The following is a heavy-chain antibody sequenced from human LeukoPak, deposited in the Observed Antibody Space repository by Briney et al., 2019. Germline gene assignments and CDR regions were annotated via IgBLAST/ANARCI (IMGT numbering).Heavy chain of an antibody. CDR3: ATGLEWFMLDY. D-gene: IGHD3-3*01. CDR1: GFTFSSYS. V-gene: IGHV3-21*01. J-gene: IGHJ4*02. CDR2: ITSSSSYI. Sequence: GVSLRLSCAASGFTFSSYSMNWARQAPAKGLEWVSSITSSSSYIYYAESVKGRLTISRDNAKNSLYLQMNSLRAEDTAVYYCATGLEWFMLDYWGQGTLVTVSS.